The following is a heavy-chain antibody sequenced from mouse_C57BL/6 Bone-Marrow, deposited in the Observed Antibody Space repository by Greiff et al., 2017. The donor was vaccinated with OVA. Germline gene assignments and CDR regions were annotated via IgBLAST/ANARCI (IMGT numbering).Heavy chain of an antibody. CDR2: INPYNGGP. D-gene: IGHD2-3*01. Sequence: EVQLQQSGPVLVKPGASVTMSCKASGYTFTDYYMNWVKQSHGKSLEWIGVINPYNGGPSYNQKFKGKATLTVDKSSSTAYMELNSLTSEDSAVYYCARSGWLLSFAYWGQGTLVTVSA. CDR3: ARSGWLLSFAY. V-gene: IGHV1-19*01. J-gene: IGHJ3*01. CDR1: GYTFTDYY.